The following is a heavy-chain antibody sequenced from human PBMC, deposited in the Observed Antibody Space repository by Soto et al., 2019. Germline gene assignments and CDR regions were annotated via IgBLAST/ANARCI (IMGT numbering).Heavy chain of an antibody. V-gene: IGHV5-51*01. CDR3: ASSNKKISGTTYVDYYGMDV. CDR2: IYPGDSDT. J-gene: IGHJ6*02. D-gene: IGHD1-1*01. Sequence: PGESLKISCKGSGYSSTSYWIGWVRQMPGKGLEWMGIIYPGDSDTRYSPSFQGQVTISADKSISTAYLQWSSLKASDTAMYYCASSNKKISGTTYVDYYGMDVWGQGTTVTVSS. CDR1: GYSSTSYW.